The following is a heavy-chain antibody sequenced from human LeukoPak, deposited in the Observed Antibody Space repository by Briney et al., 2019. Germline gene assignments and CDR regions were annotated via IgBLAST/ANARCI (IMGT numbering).Heavy chain of an antibody. Sequence: SETLSLTCTVSGGSISSYYWSWIRQPPGKGLEWIGYIFYSGSTKYNPSLKSRVTISVDTSKNQFSLKLSSVSAADTAIYYCARGPKFDIWGQGTMVTVSS. CDR2: IFYSGST. CDR1: GGSISSYY. CDR3: ARGPKFDI. J-gene: IGHJ3*02. V-gene: IGHV4-59*01.